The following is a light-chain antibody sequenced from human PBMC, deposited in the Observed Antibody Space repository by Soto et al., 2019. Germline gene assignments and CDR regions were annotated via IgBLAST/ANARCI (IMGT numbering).Light chain of an antibody. Sequence: QSVLTQPPSVSGAPGQSVTISCTGSSSNIGAGYDVHWYQHLPRTAPKLLIYGNTNRPSGVPDRFSGSKSGTSASLAITGLQAEHEADYYCQSYDSSLGDSVFGGGTKLTVL. CDR2: GNT. CDR1: SSNIGAGYD. J-gene: IGLJ3*02. V-gene: IGLV1-40*01. CDR3: QSYDSSLGDSV.